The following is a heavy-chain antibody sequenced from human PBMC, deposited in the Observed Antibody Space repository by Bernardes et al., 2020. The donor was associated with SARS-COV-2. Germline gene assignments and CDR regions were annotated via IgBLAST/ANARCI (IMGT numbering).Heavy chain of an antibody. CDR2: INPNSVGT. V-gene: IGHV1-2*02. CDR3: ASFHDYGDYGDAFDI. CDR1: GYTFTGYY. J-gene: IGHJ3*02. Sequence: ASVKVSCKASGYTFTGYYMHWVRQAPGQGLEWMGWINPNSVGTNYAQKFQGRVTMTRDTSISTAYMELSRLRSDDTAVYYCASFHDYGDYGDAFDIWGQGTMVTVSS. D-gene: IGHD4-17*01.